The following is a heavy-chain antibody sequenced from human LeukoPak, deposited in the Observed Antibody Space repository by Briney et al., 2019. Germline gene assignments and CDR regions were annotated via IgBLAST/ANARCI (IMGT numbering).Heavy chain of an antibody. J-gene: IGHJ6*04. CDR2: ISGSASHT. CDR3: AKGGHCSSTDCHDGRMDV. Sequence: GGSLRLSCAASGFTFSDYAMSWVRQAPGKGLEWVSVISGSASHTYYAGSVKGRFTISRDNSKNTLYLQMSSLRAEDTAVYSCAKGGHCSSTDCHDGRMDVWGKGTTVTVSS. CDR1: GFTFSDYA. D-gene: IGHD2-2*01. V-gene: IGHV3-23*01.